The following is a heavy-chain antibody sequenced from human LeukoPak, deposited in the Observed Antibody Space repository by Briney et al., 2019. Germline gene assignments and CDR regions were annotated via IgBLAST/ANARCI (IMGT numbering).Heavy chain of an antibody. CDR2: IYTAGDR. V-gene: IGHV3-13*01. CDR3: ARGGSLYDASYPYYLDV. J-gene: IGHJ6*03. CDR1: GFTFRNYD. D-gene: IGHD2/OR15-2a*01. Sequence: GRSLRLSCAASGFTFRNYDIHWVRQASGQGMEWVSAIYTAGDRSYPGSSKGRFTISRENAKKSLILQMKNVRAGDAAVYYCARGGSLYDASYPYYLDVWGKGTRVSVSS.